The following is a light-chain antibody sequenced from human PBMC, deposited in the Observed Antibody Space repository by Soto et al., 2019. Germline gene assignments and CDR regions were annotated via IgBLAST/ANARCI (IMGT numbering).Light chain of an antibody. J-gene: IGLJ2*01. CDR2: RDN. Sequence: QSVLTQPPSASGAPGQRVTISCSGSSSNIGSKYVSWYQQLPGTAPKLLMYRDNQRPSGIPDRFSGSKSGTSASLGISGLRADDEADYYCAAWDGSLSGVVFGGGTKLTVL. CDR3: AAWDGSLSGVV. CDR1: SSNIGSKY. V-gene: IGLV1-47*01.